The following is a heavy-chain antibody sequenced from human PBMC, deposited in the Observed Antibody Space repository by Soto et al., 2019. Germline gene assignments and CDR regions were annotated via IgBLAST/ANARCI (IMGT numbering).Heavy chain of an antibody. CDR2: IKQDGSEK. D-gene: IGHD3-10*01. Sequence: EVQLMESGGGLVQPGGSLRLSCAASGFSFGASWMAWVRQAPGKGLEWVADIKQDGSEKNYVDSVKGRVTISRDNAKNSLYLQRNSLRAEDTAVYYCAREPYYGAIDYGGLGTLVTVSS. CDR3: AREPYYGAIDY. J-gene: IGHJ4*02. CDR1: GFSFGASW. V-gene: IGHV3-7*01.